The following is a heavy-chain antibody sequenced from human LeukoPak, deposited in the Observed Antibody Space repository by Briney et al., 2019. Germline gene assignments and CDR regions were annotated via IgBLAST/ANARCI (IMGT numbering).Heavy chain of an antibody. D-gene: IGHD1-26*01. V-gene: IGHV3-23*01. CDR3: AKPSGRRGELHYYYYYMDV. Sequence: PGGSLRLSCAASGFTFSSYAMSWVRQAPGKGLEWVSGISGSGGSTYYADSVKGRFTISRDNSKNTLDLQMNSLRAEDTAVYYCAKPSGRRGELHYYYYYMDVWGKGTTVTVSS. CDR2: ISGSGGST. CDR1: GFTFSSYA. J-gene: IGHJ6*03.